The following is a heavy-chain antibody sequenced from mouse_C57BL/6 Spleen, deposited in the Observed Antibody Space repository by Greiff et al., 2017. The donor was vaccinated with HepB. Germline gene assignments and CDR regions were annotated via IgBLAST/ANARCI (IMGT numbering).Heavy chain of an antibody. CDR1: GYSITSGYY. CDR3: ARKRGYFDV. CDR2: ISYDGSN. V-gene: IGHV3-6*01. Sequence: DVQLVESGPGLVKPSQSLSLTCSVTGYSITSGYYWNWIRQFPGNKLEWMGYISYDGSNNYNPSLKNRISITRDTSKNQFFLKLNSVTTEDTATYYCARKRGYFDVWGTGTTVTVSS. J-gene: IGHJ1*03.